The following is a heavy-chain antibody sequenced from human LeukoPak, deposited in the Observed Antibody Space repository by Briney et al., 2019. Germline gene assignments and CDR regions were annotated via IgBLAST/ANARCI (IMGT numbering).Heavy chain of an antibody. Sequence: GGSLRLSCAVSGFTFSDLFMDWVRQAPGKGLEWVGRTKDKGYSYTTEYAASVKGRFTISRDDSKNLVYLQMNSLKTEDTAVYYCASIRGVFGYWGQGTLVTVPS. CDR1: GFTFSDLF. CDR3: ASIRGVFGY. D-gene: IGHD3-10*01. CDR2: TKDKGYSYTT. V-gene: IGHV3-72*01. J-gene: IGHJ4*02.